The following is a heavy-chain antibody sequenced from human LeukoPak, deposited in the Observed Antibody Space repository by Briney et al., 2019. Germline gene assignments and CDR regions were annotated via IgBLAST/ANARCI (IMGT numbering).Heavy chain of an antibody. J-gene: IGHJ4*02. CDR2: IYYSGST. D-gene: IGHD3-9*01. V-gene: IGHV4-39*01. CDR3: ASVLRYFDWLVAFDY. Sequence: PSETLSLTCTVSGGSISSSSYYWGWIRQPPGKGLEWIGSIYYSGSTYYNPSLKSRVTISVDTSKNQFSLKLSFVTAADTAVYYCASVLRYFDWLVAFDYWGQGTLVTVSS. CDR1: GGSISSSSYY.